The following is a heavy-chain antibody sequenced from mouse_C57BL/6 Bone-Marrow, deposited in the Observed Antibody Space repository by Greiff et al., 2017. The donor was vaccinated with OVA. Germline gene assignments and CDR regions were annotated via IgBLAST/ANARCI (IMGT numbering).Heavy chain of an antibody. Sequence: QVQLQQSGAELVRPGASVTLSCKASGYTFPDYEMHWVKQTPVHGLEWIGAIDPETGGTAYNQKFKGKAILTADKSSSTAYMELRSLTSEDSAVYYCTNYGGPYAMDYWGQGTSVTVSS. CDR1: GYTFPDYE. D-gene: IGHD1-1*02. CDR3: TNYGGPYAMDY. V-gene: IGHV1-15*01. CDR2: IDPETGGT. J-gene: IGHJ4*01.